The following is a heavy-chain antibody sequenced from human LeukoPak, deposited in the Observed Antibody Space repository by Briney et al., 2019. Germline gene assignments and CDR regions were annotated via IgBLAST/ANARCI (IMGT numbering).Heavy chain of an antibody. CDR1: GFSSSDYW. J-gene: IGHJ5*02. CDR3: ARGRGPYGWFDP. D-gene: IGHD3-10*01. CDR2: MNSDGTTT. Sequence: PGVSLRLSCAASGFSSSDYWMHWVRHAPGKGLVWVSRMNSDGTTTNYADSVKGRFTISRDNAKNTLYLQMNSLRAEDTAVYYCARGRGPYGWFDPWGQGTLVTVSS. V-gene: IGHV3-74*01.